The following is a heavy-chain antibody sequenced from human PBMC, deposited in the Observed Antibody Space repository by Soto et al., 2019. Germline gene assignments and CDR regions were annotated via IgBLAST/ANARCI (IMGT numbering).Heavy chain of an antibody. CDR3: AKYRYCSSTSCYEGGLGY. Sequence: QVQLVESGGGVVQPGRSLRLSCAGSGFTFSSYGMHWVRQAPGKGLEWVAVISYDGSNKYYADSVKGRFTISRDNSKNTLYLQMNSLRAEDTAVYYCAKYRYCSSTSCYEGGLGYWGQGTLVTVSS. J-gene: IGHJ4*02. CDR1: GFTFSSYG. CDR2: ISYDGSNK. V-gene: IGHV3-30*18. D-gene: IGHD2-2*01.